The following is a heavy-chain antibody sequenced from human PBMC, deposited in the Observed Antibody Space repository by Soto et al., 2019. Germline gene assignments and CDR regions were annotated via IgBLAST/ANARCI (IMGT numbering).Heavy chain of an antibody. V-gene: IGHV3-53*01. CDR3: ARDVAGYCSSGTCPYYFDY. J-gene: IGHJ4*02. CDR2: IYSGGTT. Sequence: GGPLRLSCAASAFSVSSNYMSWVRQAPGKELEWVSVIYSGGTTYYADSVKGRFTISRDNSQNTLYLQMNGLRAEDTAVYYCARDVAGYCSSGTCPYYFDYWGQGTLVTVSS. CDR1: AFSVSSNY. D-gene: IGHD2-15*01.